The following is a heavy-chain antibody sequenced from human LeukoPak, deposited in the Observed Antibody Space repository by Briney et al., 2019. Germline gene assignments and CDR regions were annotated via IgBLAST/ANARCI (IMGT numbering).Heavy chain of an antibody. V-gene: IGHV4-39*07. CDR3: ARLYCSSTSCYHWNWFDP. Sequence: SETLSLTCTVSGGSISSSSYYWGWIRQPPGKGLEWIGSIYYSGSTYYNPSLKSRVTISVDTSKNQFSLKLSSVTAADTAVYYCARLYCSSTSCYHWNWFDPWGQGTLVTVSS. D-gene: IGHD2-2*01. J-gene: IGHJ5*02. CDR1: GGSISSSSYY. CDR2: IYYSGST.